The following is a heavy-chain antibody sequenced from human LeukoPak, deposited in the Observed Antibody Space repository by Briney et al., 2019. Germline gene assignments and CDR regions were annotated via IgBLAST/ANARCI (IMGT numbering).Heavy chain of an antibody. CDR1: GFTSEDYG. V-gene: IGHV3-20*04. J-gene: IGHJ4*02. Sequence: GGSPRLSCVASGFTSEDYGMSWVRAGPGEGLEWGSGINWNGGSTGYADSVKGRFTISRDNAKNSLYLQMNSLRAEDTALYYCARIGGYCSSTSCYHYFDYWGQGTLVTVSS. D-gene: IGHD2-2*01. CDR2: INWNGGST. CDR3: ARIGGYCSSTSCYHYFDY.